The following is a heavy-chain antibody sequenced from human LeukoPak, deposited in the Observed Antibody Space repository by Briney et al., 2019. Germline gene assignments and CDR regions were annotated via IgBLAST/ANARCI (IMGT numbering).Heavy chain of an antibody. CDR3: ARLDYYGSGSYFDY. V-gene: IGHV3-66*01. J-gene: IGHJ4*02. CDR2: IYRGGST. Sequence: GGSLRLSCAASGFTVSNNYMSWVRQAPGRGLDWVSIIYRGGSTYYADSVKDRFTISRDNSKNTVYLQMNSLRAEDTAVYYCARLDYYGSGSYFDYWGQGTLVTVSS. CDR1: GFTVSNNY. D-gene: IGHD3-10*01.